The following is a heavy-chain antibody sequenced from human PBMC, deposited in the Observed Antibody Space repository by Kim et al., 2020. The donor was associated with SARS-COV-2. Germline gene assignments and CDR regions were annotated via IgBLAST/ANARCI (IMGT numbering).Heavy chain of an antibody. CDR3: AKDREDYYGSGSYSDY. Sequence: GGSLRLSCAASGFTFSSYAMSWVRQAPGKGLEWVSAISGSGGSTYYADSVKGRFTISRDNSKNTLYLQMNSLRAEDTAVYYCAKDREDYYGSGSYSDYWGQGTLVTVSS. CDR2: ISGSGGST. V-gene: IGHV3-23*01. D-gene: IGHD3-10*01. CDR1: GFTFSSYA. J-gene: IGHJ4*02.